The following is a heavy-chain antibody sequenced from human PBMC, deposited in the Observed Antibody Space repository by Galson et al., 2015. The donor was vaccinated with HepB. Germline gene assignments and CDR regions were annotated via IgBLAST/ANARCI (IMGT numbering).Heavy chain of an antibody. CDR1: GGSVSSGTYY. CDR3: ARERATRMDCVDY. D-gene: IGHD1-26*01. CDR2: IYYSGST. Sequence: ETLSLTCTVSGGSVSSGTYYWSWIRQPPGKGLEWIGYIYYSGSTNYNPSLKSRVTISVDTPKNQFSLKLSSVTAADTAVYYCARERATRMDCVDYWGQGTLVTVSS. J-gene: IGHJ4*02. V-gene: IGHV4-61*01.